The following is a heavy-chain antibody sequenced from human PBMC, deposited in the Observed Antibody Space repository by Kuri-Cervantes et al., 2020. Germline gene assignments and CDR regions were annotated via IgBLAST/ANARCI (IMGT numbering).Heavy chain of an antibody. CDR3: ARVRVVVAATHYYYYGMDV. CDR2: INHSGST. CDR1: GGSFSGYY. Sequence: SCAVYGGSFSGYYWSWIRQPPGKGLEWIGEINHSGSTYYNPSLKSRVTISVDTSKNQFSLKLSSVTAADTAVYYCARVRVVVAATHYYYYGMDVWGQGTTVTVSS. J-gene: IGHJ6*02. D-gene: IGHD2-15*01. V-gene: IGHV4-34*09.